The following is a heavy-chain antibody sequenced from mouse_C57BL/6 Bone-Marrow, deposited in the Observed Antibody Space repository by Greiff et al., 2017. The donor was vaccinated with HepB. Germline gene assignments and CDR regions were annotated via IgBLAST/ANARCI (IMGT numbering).Heavy chain of an antibody. Sequence: EVQLQQSGTVLARPGASVKMSCKTSGYTFTSYWMHWVKQRPGQGLEWIGAIYPGNSDTSYNQKFKGKAKLTAVTSASTAYMELSSLTNEDSAVYYCTRFTTVVATKGAWFAYWGQGTLVTVSA. CDR1: GYTFTSYW. J-gene: IGHJ3*01. CDR3: TRFTTVVATKGAWFAY. V-gene: IGHV1-5*01. CDR2: IYPGNSDT. D-gene: IGHD1-1*01.